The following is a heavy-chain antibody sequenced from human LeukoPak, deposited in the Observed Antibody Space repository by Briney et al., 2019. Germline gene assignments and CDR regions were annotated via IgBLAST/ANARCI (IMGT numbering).Heavy chain of an antibody. CDR2: IYYSGST. V-gene: IGHV4-59*08. J-gene: IGHJ4*02. CDR1: GGSFSGYY. Sequence: NPSETLSLTCAVYGGSFSGYYWSWIRQPPGKGLEWIGYIYYSGSTDYNPSLKSRVTISVDTSKNQFSLKLSSVTAADTAVYYCARSGQLRYFDWHYFDYWGQGTLVTVSS. CDR3: ARSGQLRYFDWHYFDY. D-gene: IGHD3-9*01.